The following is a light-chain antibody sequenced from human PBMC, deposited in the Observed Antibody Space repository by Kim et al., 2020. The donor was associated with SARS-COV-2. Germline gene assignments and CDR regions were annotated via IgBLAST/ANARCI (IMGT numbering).Light chain of an antibody. CDR3: QQYTTSWT. CDR1: QSVANH. CDR2: GAS. J-gene: IGKJ1*01. V-gene: IGKV3-15*01. Sequence: SVSAGERATLFCRASQSVANHLAWYQQKPGQAPRLLIYGASARATGIPARFCGSGSGTEFTLTISSLQSEDFAVYYCQQYTTSWTFGQGTKVDIK.